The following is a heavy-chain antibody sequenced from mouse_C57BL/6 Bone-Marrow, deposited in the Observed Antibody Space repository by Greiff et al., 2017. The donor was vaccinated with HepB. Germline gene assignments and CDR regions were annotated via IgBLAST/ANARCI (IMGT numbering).Heavy chain of an antibody. CDR3: ARGYYDYDGYAMDY. Sequence: VKLMESGAELVRPGASVKLSCKASGYTFTDYYINWVKQRPGQGLEWIARIYPGSGNTYYNEKFKGKATLTAEKSSSTAYMQLSSLTSEDSAVYFCARGYYDYDGYAMDYWGQGTSVTVSS. J-gene: IGHJ4*01. D-gene: IGHD2-4*01. CDR2: IYPGSGNT. CDR1: GYTFTDYY. V-gene: IGHV1-76*01.